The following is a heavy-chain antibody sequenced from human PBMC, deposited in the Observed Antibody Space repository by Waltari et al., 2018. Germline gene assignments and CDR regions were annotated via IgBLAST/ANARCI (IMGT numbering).Heavy chain of an antibody. Sequence: QVQLVQSGAEVKKPGSSVKVSCKASGGTFSSYAISWVGQAPGQGLEWMGGIIPILGIANYAQKFQGRVTITADKSTSTAYMELSSLRSEDTAVYYCAREEVGRPFFDYWGQGTLVTVSS. J-gene: IGHJ4*02. D-gene: IGHD1-26*01. CDR3: AREEVGRPFFDY. V-gene: IGHV1-69*10. CDR1: GGTFSSYA. CDR2: IIPILGIA.